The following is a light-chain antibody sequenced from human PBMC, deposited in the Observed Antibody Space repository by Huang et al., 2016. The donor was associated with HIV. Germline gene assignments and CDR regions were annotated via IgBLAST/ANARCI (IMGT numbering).Light chain of an antibody. CDR1: QSVFSY. CDR2: DAS. V-gene: IGKV3-11*01. J-gene: IGKJ2*01. CDR3: QQRSAWPRT. Sequence: EIVLTQSPATLSLSPGESATLSCRTSQSVFSYLAWYQQRPGQAPRLLIYDASNRATGVSARFSGSGSGTDFALTNSSLESEDFAVYYCQQRSAWPRTFGQGTKLEI.